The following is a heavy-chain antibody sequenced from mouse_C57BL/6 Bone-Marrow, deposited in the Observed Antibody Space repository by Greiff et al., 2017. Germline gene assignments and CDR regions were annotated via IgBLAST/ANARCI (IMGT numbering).Heavy chain of an antibody. CDR3: ATYYSNFYYYAMDY. D-gene: IGHD2-5*01. J-gene: IGHJ4*01. CDR2: IDPNSGGT. CDR1: GYTFTSYW. V-gene: IGHV1-72*01. Sequence: VQLQQPGAELVKPGASVKLSCKASGYTFTSYWMHWVKQRPGRGLEWIGRIDPNSGGTKYNEKFKSKATLTVDNPSSTAYMQLSSLTSEDSAVYYCATYYSNFYYYAMDYWGQGTSVTVSS.